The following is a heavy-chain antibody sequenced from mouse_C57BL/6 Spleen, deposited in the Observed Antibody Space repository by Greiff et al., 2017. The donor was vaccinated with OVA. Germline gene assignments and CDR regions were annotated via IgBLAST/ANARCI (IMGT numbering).Heavy chain of an antibody. J-gene: IGHJ4*01. CDR2: ISYDGSN. V-gene: IGHV3-6*01. CDR1: GYSITSGYY. D-gene: IGHD2-1*01. CDR3: AKIPYGNYRGYYAMDY. Sequence: EVKLQESGPGLVKPSQSLSLTCSVTGYSITSGYYWNWIRQFPGNKLEWMGYISYDGSNNYNPSLKNRISITRDTSKNQFFLKLNSVTTEDTATYYCAKIPYGNYRGYYAMDYWGQGTSVTVSS.